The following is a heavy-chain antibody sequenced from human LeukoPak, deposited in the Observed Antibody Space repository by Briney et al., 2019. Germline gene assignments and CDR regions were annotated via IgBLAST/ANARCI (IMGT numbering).Heavy chain of an antibody. V-gene: IGHV1-69*13. CDR3: ATFYYGSGTYYSPLVY. D-gene: IGHD3-10*01. CDR2: IIPIFGTA. Sequence: SVKVSCKASGGTFSSYAISWVRQAPGQGLEWMGGIIPIFGTANYAQKFQGRVTITADESTSTAYMDLNSLRSDDTAIYYCATFYYGSGTYYSPLVYWGQGTPVTVSS. CDR1: GGTFSSYA. J-gene: IGHJ4*01.